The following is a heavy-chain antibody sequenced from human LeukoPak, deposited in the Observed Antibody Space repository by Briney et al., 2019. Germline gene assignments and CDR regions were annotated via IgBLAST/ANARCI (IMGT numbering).Heavy chain of an antibody. J-gene: IGHJ5*02. V-gene: IGHV3-48*03. CDR2: ISSSGSTI. Sequence: PGGSLRLSCAASGFTFSSYEMNWVRQAPGKGLEWVSYISSSGSTIYYADSVKGRFTISRDNAKNSLYLQMNSLRAEDTAVYYCARARATTIVGGYRFDPWGQGTLVTVSS. CDR3: ARARATTIVGGYRFDP. CDR1: GFTFSSYE. D-gene: IGHD1-26*01.